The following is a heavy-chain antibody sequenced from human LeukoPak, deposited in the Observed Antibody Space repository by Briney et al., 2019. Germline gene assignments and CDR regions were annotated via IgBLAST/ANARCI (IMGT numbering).Heavy chain of an antibody. CDR3: ARDPPSSYCSGGSCFQFSGYFDY. V-gene: IGHV1-2*02. CDR2: INPNSGGT. CDR1: GYTFTGYY. Sequence: GASVKVSCKASGYTFTGYYMHWVRQAPGQGLEWMGWINPNSGGTNYAQKFQGRVTMTRDTSISTAYMELSRLRSDDTAVYYCARDPPSSYCSGGSCFQFSGYFDYWGQGTLVTVSS. J-gene: IGHJ4*02. D-gene: IGHD2-15*01.